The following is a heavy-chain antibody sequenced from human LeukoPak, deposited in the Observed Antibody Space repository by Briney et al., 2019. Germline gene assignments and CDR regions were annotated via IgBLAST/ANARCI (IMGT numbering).Heavy chain of an antibody. V-gene: IGHV3-66*01. CDR3: ARGFTHDYGDYFDY. D-gene: IGHD4-17*01. CDR2: IYSDSGGST. J-gene: IGHJ4*02. Sequence: GGSLRLSCAASGFTVSSNYMRWVRQAPGKGLEWVSVIYSDSGGSTYYADSVKGRFTMSRDNSKNTLYLHMNSLRAEDTAVYYCARGFTHDYGDYFDYWGQGTLVTVSS. CDR1: GFTVSSNY.